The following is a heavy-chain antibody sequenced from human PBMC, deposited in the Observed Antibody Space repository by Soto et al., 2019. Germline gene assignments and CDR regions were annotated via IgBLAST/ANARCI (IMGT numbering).Heavy chain of an antibody. D-gene: IGHD3-22*01. CDR2: IYYSGST. CDR3: ARDYYDSSGYPHWFDP. V-gene: IGHV4-59*12. Sequence: PSETLSLTCTVSCGSISSYYWSWIRQPPGKGLEWIGYIYYSGSTNYNPSLKSRVTISVDTSKNQFSLKLSSVTAADTVVYYCARDYYDSSGYPHWFDPWGQGTLVTVSS. J-gene: IGHJ5*02. CDR1: CGSISSYY.